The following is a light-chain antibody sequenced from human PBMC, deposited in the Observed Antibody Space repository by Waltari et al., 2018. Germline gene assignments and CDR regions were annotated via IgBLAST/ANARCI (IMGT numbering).Light chain of an antibody. J-gene: IGLJ3*02. CDR3: AAWDDSLSGWV. CDR2: RNN. CDR1: SSNIGSNY. Sequence: QSVLTQPPSASGTPGQRVTISCSGRSSNIGSNYVSWYQQLPGTAPKPLIYRNNQRPSGVPDRFSGSKSGTSASLAISGLRSEDEADYYCAAWDDSLSGWVFGGGTKLTVL. V-gene: IGLV1-47*01.